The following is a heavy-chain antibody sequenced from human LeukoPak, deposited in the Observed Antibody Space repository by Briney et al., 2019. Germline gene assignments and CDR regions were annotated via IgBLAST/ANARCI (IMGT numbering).Heavy chain of an antibody. D-gene: IGHD6-13*01. CDR2: ISTSGRTI. Sequence: PGGSPRLSCAASGFTYSSCEMNWVRQAPGKGLEWLSYISTSGRTIYYADSVKGRFTISRDNAKNSLYLQMNSLRAEDTAVYYCARDDRWANDCWGQGTLVTVSS. V-gene: IGHV3-48*03. CDR3: ARDDRWANDC. CDR1: GFTYSSCE. J-gene: IGHJ4*02.